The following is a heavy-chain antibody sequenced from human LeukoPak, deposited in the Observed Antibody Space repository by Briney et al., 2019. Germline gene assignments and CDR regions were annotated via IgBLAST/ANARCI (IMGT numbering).Heavy chain of an antibody. J-gene: IGHJ4*02. CDR3: AKDINIAVAGTLGYFDY. CDR2: ISGSGGST. Sequence: GGSLRRSCAASGFTFSSYAMSWVRQAPGKGLEWVSAISGSGGSTYYADSVKGRFTISRDNSKNTLYLQMNSLRAEDTAVYYCAKDINIAVAGTLGYFDYWGQGTLVTVSS. V-gene: IGHV3-23*01. D-gene: IGHD6-19*01. CDR1: GFTFSSYA.